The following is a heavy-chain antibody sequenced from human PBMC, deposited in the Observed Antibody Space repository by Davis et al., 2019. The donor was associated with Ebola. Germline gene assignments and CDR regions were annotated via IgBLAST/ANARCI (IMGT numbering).Heavy chain of an antibody. J-gene: IGHJ4*02. Sequence: ASVKVSCKASGYTFSSYGISWVRQAPGQGLEWMGWISAYSGSTKYELKLQGRVTITADKSTSTAYMELSSLRSEDTAVYYCARAPGEWELLYFDYWGQGTLVTVSS. CDR3: ARAPGEWELLYFDY. V-gene: IGHV1-18*01. CDR2: ISAYSGST. CDR1: GYTFSSYG. D-gene: IGHD1-26*01.